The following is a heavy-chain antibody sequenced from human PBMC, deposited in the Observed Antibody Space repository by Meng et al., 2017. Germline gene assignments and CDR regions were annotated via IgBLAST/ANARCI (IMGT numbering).Heavy chain of an antibody. CDR1: GYSISSGYY. Sequence: SETLSLTCTVSGYSISSGYYWGWIRQPPGKGLEWIGSIYHSGSTYYNPSLKSRVTISVDTSKNQFSLKLSSVTAADTAVYYCARALSSLGYFQHWGQGTLVTVSS. J-gene: IGHJ1*01. CDR3: ARALSSLGYFQH. D-gene: IGHD6-6*01. V-gene: IGHV4-38-2*02. CDR2: IYHSGST.